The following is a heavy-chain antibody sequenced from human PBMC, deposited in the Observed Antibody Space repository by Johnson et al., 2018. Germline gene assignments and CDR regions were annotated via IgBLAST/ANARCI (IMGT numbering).Heavy chain of an antibody. CDR3: AKDMRYSGYDRYYGMDV. CDR1: GSRFDDYD. J-gene: IGHJ6*02. Sequence: VQLQESGGGLVQPGRSXRLSCIVSGSRFDDYDMHWVRQAPGKGLEWVSGISWHSGSIGYADSVQGRFTISRENAKNSLYLQMNSLRAEDTALYSCAKDMRYSGYDRYYGMDVWGQGTTVTVSS. V-gene: IGHV3-9*01. CDR2: ISWHSGSI. D-gene: IGHD5-12*01.